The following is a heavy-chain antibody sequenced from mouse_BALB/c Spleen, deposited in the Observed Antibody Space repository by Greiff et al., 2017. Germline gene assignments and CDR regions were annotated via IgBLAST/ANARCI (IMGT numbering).Heavy chain of an antibody. D-gene: IGHD2-4*01. CDR3: ARHGGLRPWFAY. J-gene: IGHJ3*01. V-gene: IGHV5-12-2*01. Sequence: EVKLVESGGGLVQPGGSLKLSCAASGFTFSSYTMSWVRQTPEKRLEWVAYISNGGGSTYYPDTVKGRFTISRDNAKNTLYLQMSSLKSEDTAMYYCARHGGLRPWFAYWGQGTLVTVSA. CDR2: ISNGGGST. CDR1: GFTFSSYT.